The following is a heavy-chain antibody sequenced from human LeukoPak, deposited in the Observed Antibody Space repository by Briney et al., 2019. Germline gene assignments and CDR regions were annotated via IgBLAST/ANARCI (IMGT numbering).Heavy chain of an antibody. CDR1: GFTFSSYS. Sequence: GGSLRLSCAASGFTFSSYSMNWVRQAPGKGLEWVSCTSSSSSYIYYADSVKGRFTISRDNARNSLYLQMNSLRAEDTAVYYCARDGGGSILNWFDPWGQGTLVTVSS. V-gene: IGHV3-21*06. CDR2: TSSSSSYI. CDR3: ARDGGGSILNWFDP. D-gene: IGHD2-21*01. J-gene: IGHJ5*02.